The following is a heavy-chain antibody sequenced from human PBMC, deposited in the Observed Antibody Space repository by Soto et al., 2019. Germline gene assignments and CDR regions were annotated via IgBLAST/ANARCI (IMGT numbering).Heavy chain of an antibody. Sequence: QVQLQQWGAGLLRPSETLSLTCAVNGGSFSVYYWSWIRQPPGRGLEWVGEINHSVSTNYNPSLKSRVTMSVDKSKNQFSLKLSSVTAADTAVYYCARGPIAKDLGPFDYWGQGTLVTVSS. CDR1: GGSFSVYY. CDR2: INHSVST. J-gene: IGHJ4*02. CDR3: ARGPIAKDLGPFDY. V-gene: IGHV4-34*01.